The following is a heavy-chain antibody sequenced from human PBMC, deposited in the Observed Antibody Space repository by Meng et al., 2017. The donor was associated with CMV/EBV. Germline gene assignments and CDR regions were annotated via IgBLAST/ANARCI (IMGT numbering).Heavy chain of an antibody. J-gene: IGHJ4*02. CDR1: GFTFDDYA. V-gene: IGHV3-9*01. Sequence: GGSLRLSCAASGFTFDDYARHWVRQAPGKGLEWVSGISWNSGSIGYADSVKGRFTISRDNAKNSLYLQMNSLRAEDTALYYCAKDMSSGGDYEGVDYWGQGTLVTVSS. CDR3: AKDMSSGGDYEGVDY. D-gene: IGHD4-17*01. CDR2: ISWNSGSI.